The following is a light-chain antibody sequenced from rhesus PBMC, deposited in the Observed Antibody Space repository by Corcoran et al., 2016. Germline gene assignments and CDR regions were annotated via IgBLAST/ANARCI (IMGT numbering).Light chain of an antibody. Sequence: DIQMTQSPSSLSASVGDRVTITCRASQGITNDLAWYQQKPGETPKLLIYEASSLQRGIPSRFSGSGSGTDFTLNISSLQPEDFATYYCQHYYSTPYSFGQGTKVEIK. CDR3: QHYYSTPYS. CDR2: EAS. V-gene: IGKV1-25*01. J-gene: IGKJ2*01. CDR1: QGITND.